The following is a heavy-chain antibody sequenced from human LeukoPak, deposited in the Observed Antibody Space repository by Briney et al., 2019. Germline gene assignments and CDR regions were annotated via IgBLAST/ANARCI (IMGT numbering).Heavy chain of an antibody. CDR3: AKPPRYFDWPAFDY. CDR1: GFTFSSYS. D-gene: IGHD3-9*01. J-gene: IGHJ4*02. CDR2: VSSDGNTK. Sequence: GGSLRLSCAASGFTFSSYSVHWVRQAPGKGLEWVAVVSSDGNTKYYADSVKGRFTISRDNSKNTLYLQMNSLRTEDTAVYYCAKPPRYFDWPAFDYWGQGTLVTVSS. V-gene: IGHV3-30*04.